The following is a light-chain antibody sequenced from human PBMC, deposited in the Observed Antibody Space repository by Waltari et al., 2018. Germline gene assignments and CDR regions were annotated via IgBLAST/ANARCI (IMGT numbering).Light chain of an antibody. V-gene: IGLV2-14*01. J-gene: IGLJ2*01. Sequence: SALTQPASVSGSLGQSITFSCTGTSSDVGGYNYVAWYQQQPGKAPKLMIHDVSNRPSGVSIRFSGSKSGNTASLTISGLQADDEADYYCISYSSATPGNVVIGGGTKLTVL. CDR1: SSDVGGYNY. CDR3: ISYSSATPGNVV. CDR2: DVS.